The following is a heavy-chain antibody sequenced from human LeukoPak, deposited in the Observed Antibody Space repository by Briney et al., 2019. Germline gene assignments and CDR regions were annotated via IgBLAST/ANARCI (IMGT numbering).Heavy chain of an antibody. J-gene: IGHJ4*02. CDR2: IIPIFGTA. Sequence: ASVKVSCKASGGTFSSYTISWVRQAPGQGLEWMGRIIPIFGTANYAQKFQGRVTITTDESTSTAYMELSSLRSEDTAVYYCARGITGSRRLFDYWGQGTLVTVSS. D-gene: IGHD1-20*01. CDR1: GGTFSSYT. CDR3: ARGITGSRRLFDY. V-gene: IGHV1-69*05.